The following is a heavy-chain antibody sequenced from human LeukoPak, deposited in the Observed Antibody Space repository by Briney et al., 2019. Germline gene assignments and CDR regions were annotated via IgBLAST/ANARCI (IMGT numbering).Heavy chain of an antibody. CDR1: GGTFSSYA. D-gene: IGHD3-22*01. CDR2: IIPIFGTA. V-gene: IGHV1-69*13. J-gene: IGHJ4*02. CDR3: ARRAHYDSSGYYYPPFDY. Sequence: AAVTVSCMGSGGTFSSYAISWVGQATGQGLEWMGGIIPIFGTANYAQKFQGRVTITADESTRTAYMELSSLRSEDTAVYYCARRAHYDSSGYYYPPFDYWGQGTLVTVSS.